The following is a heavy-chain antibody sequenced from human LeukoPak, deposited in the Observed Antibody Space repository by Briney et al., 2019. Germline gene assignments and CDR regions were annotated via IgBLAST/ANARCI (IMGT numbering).Heavy chain of an antibody. D-gene: IGHD5-12*01. V-gene: IGHV4-59*01. CDR2: IYYSGST. CDR3: ARYSGYDYSFEY. Sequence: PSETLSLTCTVSGGSISSYYWSWIRQPPGKGLEWIGYIYYSGSTNYNPSLKSRVTISVDTSKNQFSLKLGSVTAADTAVYYCARYSGYDYSFEYWGQGTLVTVSS. CDR1: GGSISSYY. J-gene: IGHJ4*02.